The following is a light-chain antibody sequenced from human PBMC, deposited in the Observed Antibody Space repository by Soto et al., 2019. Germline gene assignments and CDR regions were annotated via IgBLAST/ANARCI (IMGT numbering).Light chain of an antibody. CDR2: GAS. V-gene: IGKV3-20*01. J-gene: IGKJ5*01. Sequence: EIVLTQSPGTLSLSPGERATLSCRASQSVNNNYLAWYQQKPGQAPRLLIYGASSRATGIPDRFSGSGSGTDFTLTINNLEPEDFAVYYCQQYGRSPPLTFGQGTRLEIK. CDR3: QQYGRSPPLT. CDR1: QSVNNNY.